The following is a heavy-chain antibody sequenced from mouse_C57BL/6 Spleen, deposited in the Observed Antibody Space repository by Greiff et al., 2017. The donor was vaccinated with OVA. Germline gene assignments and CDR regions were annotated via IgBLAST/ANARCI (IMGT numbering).Heavy chain of an antibody. V-gene: IGHV1-15*01. CDR3: TRWLLRLDYFDY. J-gene: IGHJ2*01. D-gene: IGHD2-3*01. CDR2: IDPETGGT. Sequence: QVQLQQSGAELVRPGASVTLSCKASGYTFTDYEMHWVKQTPVHGLEWIGAIDPETGGTAYNQKFKGKAILTADKSSSTAYMELRSLTSEDSAVYYCTRWLLRLDYFDYWGQGTTLTVSS. CDR1: GYTFTDYE.